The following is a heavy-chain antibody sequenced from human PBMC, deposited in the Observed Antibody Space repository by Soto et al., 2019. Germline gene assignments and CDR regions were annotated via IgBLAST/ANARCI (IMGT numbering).Heavy chain of an antibody. V-gene: IGHV1-69*12. CDR2: IIPIFGTA. CDR3: ASNYYDSSGYHPESDY. J-gene: IGHJ4*02. D-gene: IGHD3-22*01. Sequence: QVQLVQSGAEVKKPGSSVKVSCKASGGTFSSYAISWVRQAPGQGLEWMGGIIPIFGTANYAPKFQGRVTITADESTSTAYMKLSSLRSEDTAVYYCASNYYDSSGYHPESDYWGQGTLVTVSS. CDR1: GGTFSSYA.